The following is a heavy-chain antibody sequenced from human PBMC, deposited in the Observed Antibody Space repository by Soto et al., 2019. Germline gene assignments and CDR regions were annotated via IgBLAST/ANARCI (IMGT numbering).Heavy chain of an antibody. CDR1: GFTVSSNY. CDR2: IYSGGST. CDR3: ASTLRFLVLDY. D-gene: IGHD3-3*01. Sequence: EVQLVESGGGLVQPGGSLRLSCAASGFTVSSNYMSWVRQAPGKGLEWVSVIYSGGSTYYADSVKGRFTISRDNSKNTLYLQMNSLRAEDTAVYYCASTLRFLVLDYGGQGTLVTVSS. V-gene: IGHV3-66*01. J-gene: IGHJ4*02.